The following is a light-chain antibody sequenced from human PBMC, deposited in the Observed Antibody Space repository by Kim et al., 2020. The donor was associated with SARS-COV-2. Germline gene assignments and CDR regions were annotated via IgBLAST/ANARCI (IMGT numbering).Light chain of an antibody. V-gene: IGKV1-9*01. CDR1: QDIGGS. Sequence: ASVGDRVTITCRASQDIGGSLAWYHQKQGKAPDLLIYAASTLQSGVPSRCSGSGSGTEFSLTISSLQPEDFATYYCQQLNTYPRTFGQGTKVEIK. CDR3: QQLNTYPRT. CDR2: AAS. J-gene: IGKJ1*01.